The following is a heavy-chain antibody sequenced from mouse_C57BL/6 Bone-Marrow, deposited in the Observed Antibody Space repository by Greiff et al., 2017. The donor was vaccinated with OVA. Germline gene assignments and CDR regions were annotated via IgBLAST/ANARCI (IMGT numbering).Heavy chain of an antibody. V-gene: IGHV7-1*01. CDR2: SRNKANDYTT. J-gene: IGHJ1*03. Sequence: EVKLVESGGGLVQSGRSLRLSCATSGFTFSDFYMEWVRQAPGKGLEWIAASRNKANDYTTEYSASVKGRFIVSRDTSKSILYLQMNALRAEDTAIYYCARDDYYWYFDVWGTGTTVTVSS. CDR1: GFTFSDFY. CDR3: ARDDYYWYFDV.